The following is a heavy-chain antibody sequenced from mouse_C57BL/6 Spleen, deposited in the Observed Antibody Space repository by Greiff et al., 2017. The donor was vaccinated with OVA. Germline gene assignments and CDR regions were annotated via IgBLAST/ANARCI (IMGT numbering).Heavy chain of an antibody. V-gene: IGHV2-2*01. CDR2: IWSGGST. CDR1: GFSLTSYG. CDR3: ARNGFYYSNYEDYFDY. D-gene: IGHD2-5*01. J-gene: IGHJ2*01. Sequence: QVQLQQSGPGLVQPSQSLSITCTVSGFSLTSYGVHWVRQSPGTGLEWLGVIWSGGSTDYNAAFISRLSISKDNSKSQVFFKMNSLQADDTAIYYCARNGFYYSNYEDYFDYWGQGTTLTVSS.